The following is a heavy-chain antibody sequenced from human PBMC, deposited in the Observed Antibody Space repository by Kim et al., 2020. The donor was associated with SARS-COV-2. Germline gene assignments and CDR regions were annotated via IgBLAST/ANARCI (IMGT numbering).Heavy chain of an antibody. CDR2: MTADGLT. D-gene: IGHD3-16*01. CDR3: AKDWGAGSWLSHS. J-gene: IGHJ4*02. CDR1: GFTFSDYA. V-gene: IGHV3-23*01. Sequence: GGSLRLSCSVSGFTFSDYAMSWLRQTPGTGLEWVSSMTADGLTFYADSVKGRFTISRDISTHTLFLQIDNLRAEDTALYYCAKDWGAGSWLSHSWGRGTL.